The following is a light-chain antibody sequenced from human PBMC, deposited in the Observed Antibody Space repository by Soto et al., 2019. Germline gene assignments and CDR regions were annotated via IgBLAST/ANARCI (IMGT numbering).Light chain of an antibody. V-gene: IGKV2D-29*01. CDR1: HSLLFSDGKTY. CDR2: EVS. Sequence: DIVMTQSPRSRPVTPGEPASISCKSIHSLLFSDGKTYLSWYLQKPGHPPPLLIFEVSNHFSGVSDRFSGSGSGTDFTLKISRVEAEDVGVYYCMQSVQFPRTFGGGTKVDIK. CDR3: MQSVQFPRT. J-gene: IGKJ4*01.